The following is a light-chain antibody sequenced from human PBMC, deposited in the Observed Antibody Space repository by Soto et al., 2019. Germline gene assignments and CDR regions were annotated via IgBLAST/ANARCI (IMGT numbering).Light chain of an antibody. CDR2: GAS. J-gene: IGKJ1*01. V-gene: IGKV3-20*01. Sequence: NVLTQSVGTLAFTTTGRRCVXQRPSQSVSSSYLAWYQQEPGQAPWLLIYGASSRATGIPDRFSGSGSGTDFTLTISRLEPEDFAVYYCQQYGSSPETLGQGTKVDI. CDR1: QSVSSSY. CDR3: QQYGSSPET.